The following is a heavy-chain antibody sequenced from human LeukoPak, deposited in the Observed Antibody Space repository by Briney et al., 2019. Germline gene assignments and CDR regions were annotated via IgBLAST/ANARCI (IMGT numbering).Heavy chain of an antibody. CDR3: AKEYCSGGSCLNY. Sequence: QPGGSLRLSCAASGFTFSSYGIHWVRQAPGKGLEWVAFIRYDGSNKYYADSVKGRFTISRDNSRNTLYLQMNSLRAEDTAVYYCAKEYCSGGSCLNYWGQGTLVTVSS. D-gene: IGHD2-15*01. V-gene: IGHV3-30*02. CDR1: GFTFSSYG. CDR2: IRYDGSNK. J-gene: IGHJ4*02.